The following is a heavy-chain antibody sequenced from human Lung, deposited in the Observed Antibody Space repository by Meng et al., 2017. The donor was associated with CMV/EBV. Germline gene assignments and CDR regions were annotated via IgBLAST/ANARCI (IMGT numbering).Heavy chain of an antibody. CDR2: IYHSGST. Sequence: QLRAWGQGLVKPSETLSLTCTVGGGSISSNGYYWDGVRQPPGKWLEWIGAIYHSGSTSYNPSLQSRVTMFVDTSKNQFSLMLISVTATDTAVYYCARRRGGSGRDCWGQGTLVTVSS. J-gene: IGHJ4*02. CDR3: ARRRGGSGRDC. D-gene: IGHD3-10*01. V-gene: IGHV4-39*01. CDR1: GGSISSNGYY.